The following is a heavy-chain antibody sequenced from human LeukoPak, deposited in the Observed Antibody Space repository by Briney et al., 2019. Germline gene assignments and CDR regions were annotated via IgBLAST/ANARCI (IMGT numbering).Heavy chain of an antibody. V-gene: IGHV4-59*08. CDR3: ARHQWVPAFDI. D-gene: IGHD1-26*01. CDR2: IYYSGST. CDR1: GGSISSYY. J-gene: IGHJ3*02. Sequence: SETLSLTCTVSGGSISSYYWSWIRQPPGKGLEWIGYIYYSGSTNYNPSLKSRVTISVDTSKNQFSLKLSSVTAADTAVYYCARHQWVPAFDIWGHGTMVTVSS.